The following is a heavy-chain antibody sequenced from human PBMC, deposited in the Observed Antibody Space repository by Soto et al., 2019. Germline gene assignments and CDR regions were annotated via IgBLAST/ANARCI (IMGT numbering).Heavy chain of an antibody. CDR3: ARGRIAAADY. CDR1: GGSVSSGSYY. Sequence: QVQLQESGPGLVKPSETLSLTCTVSGGSVSSGSYYWSWIRQPPGKGLEWIGYIYYSGSTNYNPSLKSRVTISVDTSKNQVSLKLSSVTAADTAVYYCARGRIAAADYWGQGTLVTVSS. D-gene: IGHD6-13*01. J-gene: IGHJ4*02. V-gene: IGHV4-61*01. CDR2: IYYSGST.